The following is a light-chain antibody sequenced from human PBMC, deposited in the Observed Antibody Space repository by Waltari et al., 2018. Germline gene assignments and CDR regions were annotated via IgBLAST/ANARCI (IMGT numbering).Light chain of an antibody. J-gene: IGLJ2*01. CDR3: QVWDSSSDHPGVV. Sequence: SYVLTQPPSVSVAPGKTARITCGGNHIGSKSEHRYKQKPGQAPVLVVYDDSDRPSGIPERFSGSNSGNTATLTISRVEAGDEADYYCQVWDSSSDHPGVVFGGGTKLTVL. CDR1: HIGSKS. CDR2: DDS. V-gene: IGLV3-21*03.